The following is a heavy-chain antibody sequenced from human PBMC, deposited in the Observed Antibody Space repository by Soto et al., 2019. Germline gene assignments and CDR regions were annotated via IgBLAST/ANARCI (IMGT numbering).Heavy chain of an antibody. CDR3: ARRPTIFGVDYYGMDV. J-gene: IGHJ6*02. Sequence: PGESLKISCKGSGYSFTSYWIGWVRQMPGKGLEWMGIIYPGDSDTRYSPSFQGQVTISADKSISTAYLQWSSLKASDTAMYYCARRPTIFGVDYYGMDVWGQGTTVTVSS. D-gene: IGHD3-3*01. CDR1: GYSFTSYW. CDR2: IYPGDSDT. V-gene: IGHV5-51*01.